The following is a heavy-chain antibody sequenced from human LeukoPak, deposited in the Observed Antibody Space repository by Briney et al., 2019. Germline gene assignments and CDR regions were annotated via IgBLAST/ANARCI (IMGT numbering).Heavy chain of an antibody. V-gene: IGHV3-48*04. CDR3: AKDPLPTVTTTAPDY. CDR1: GFTFRNYS. CDR2: ISSSSSTI. D-gene: IGHD4-17*01. Sequence: GGSLRLSCAASGFTFRNYSMNWVRQAPGKGLEWVSYISSSSSTISYADSVKGRFTISRDNAKNSLYLQMNSLRAEDTAVYYCAKDPLPTVTTTAPDYWGQGTLVTVSS. J-gene: IGHJ4*02.